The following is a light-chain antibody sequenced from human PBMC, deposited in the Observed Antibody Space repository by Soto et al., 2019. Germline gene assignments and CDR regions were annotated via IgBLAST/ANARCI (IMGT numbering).Light chain of an antibody. CDR1: QSVSSK. CDR3: QQYITWPRT. V-gene: IGKV3-15*01. Sequence: EIVMTQSPATLSGSPGERATLSCRASQSVSSKLAWYQQKPGQPPRLLIYGASTRAAGIPARFSGSGSGTEFTLTISSLQSEDFAVYYCQQYITWPRTFGQGAKVEIK. J-gene: IGKJ1*01. CDR2: GAS.